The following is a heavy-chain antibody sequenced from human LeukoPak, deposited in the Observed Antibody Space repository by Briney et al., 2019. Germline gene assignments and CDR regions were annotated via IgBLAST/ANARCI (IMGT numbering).Heavy chain of an antibody. V-gene: IGHV1-2*06. J-gene: IGHJ4*02. CDR1: GYTFTGYY. Sequence: ASVKVSCKASGYTFTGYYMHWVRQAPGQGLEWMGRINPNSGGTNYAQKFQGRVTMTRDTSISTAYMELSRLRSDDTAVYYCASILVVPDSGWYGSYWGQGTLVTVSS. D-gene: IGHD6-19*01. CDR2: INPNSGGT. CDR3: ASILVVPDSGWYGSY.